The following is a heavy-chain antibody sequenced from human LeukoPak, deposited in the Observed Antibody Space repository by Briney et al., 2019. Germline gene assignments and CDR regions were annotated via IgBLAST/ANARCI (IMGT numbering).Heavy chain of an antibody. D-gene: IGHD2-15*01. CDR3: ARDTRYSSAWYDN. CDR1: GYTFTSYG. V-gene: IGHV1-18*01. Sequence: ASVKVSCKASGYTFTSYGISWVRQAPGQGLERMGWITDYNRNSYYAQKFQGRVTMTIDTSTSTGYMELRSLRSDDTAVYYCARDTRYSSAWYDNWGQGTLVT. J-gene: IGHJ5*02. CDR2: ITDYNRNS.